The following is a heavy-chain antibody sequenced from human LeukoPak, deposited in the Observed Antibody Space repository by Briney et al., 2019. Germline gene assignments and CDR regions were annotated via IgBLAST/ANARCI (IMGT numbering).Heavy chain of an antibody. Sequence: SETLSLTCTVSGGSISSYYWSWIRQPPGKGLEWIGYIYYSGSTNYNPSLKSRVTTSVDTSKNQFSLKLSSVTAADTAVYYCARDSAGYSSSWYGFDYWGQGTLVTVSS. J-gene: IGHJ4*02. V-gene: IGHV4-59*12. D-gene: IGHD6-13*01. CDR3: ARDSAGYSSSWYGFDY. CDR1: GGSISSYY. CDR2: IYYSGST.